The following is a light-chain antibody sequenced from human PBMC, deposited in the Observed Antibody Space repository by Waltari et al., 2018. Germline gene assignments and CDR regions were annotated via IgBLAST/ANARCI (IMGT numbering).Light chain of an antibody. V-gene: IGLV1-40*01. CDR2: GNS. CDR3: QSYDSSLSGVV. J-gene: IGLJ2*01. CDR1: SSNIGAGYD. Sequence: QSVLTQSPSVSGAPGQRVTISCTGSSSNIGAGYDVHWYQQLPGTAPKLLICGNSNRPSGVPDLFSGSKSGTSASLAITGLQAEDEADYYCQSYDSSLSGVVFGGGTKLTVL.